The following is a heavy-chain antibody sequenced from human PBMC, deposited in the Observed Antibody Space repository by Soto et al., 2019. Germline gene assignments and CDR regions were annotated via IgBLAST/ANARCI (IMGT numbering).Heavy chain of an antibody. J-gene: IGHJ4*02. CDR2: ISGSGGST. V-gene: IGHV3-23*01. CDR1: GFTFSSYA. Sequence: PVGSLRLSCAASGFTFSSYAMSWVRQAPGKGLEWVSAISGSGGSTYYADSVKGRFTISRDNSKNTLYLQMNSLRAEDTAVYYCAKATFELYYFDYWGQGTLVTVSS. CDR3: AKATFELYYFDY. D-gene: IGHD1-7*01.